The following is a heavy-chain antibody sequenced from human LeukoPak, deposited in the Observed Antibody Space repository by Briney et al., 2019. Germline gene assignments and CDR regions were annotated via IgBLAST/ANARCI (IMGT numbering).Heavy chain of an antibody. V-gene: IGHV4-59*01. CDR2: IYYSGST. D-gene: IGHD3-16*01. CDR1: GGSISSYY. CDR3: AALPGGVKGGF. Sequence: SETLSLTCTVSGGSISSYYWSWIRQPPGKGLEWIGYIYYSGSTNYNPSLKSRVTISVDTSKNQFSLKLSSVTAADTAVYYCAALPGGVKGGFWGQGTLVTVSS. J-gene: IGHJ4*02.